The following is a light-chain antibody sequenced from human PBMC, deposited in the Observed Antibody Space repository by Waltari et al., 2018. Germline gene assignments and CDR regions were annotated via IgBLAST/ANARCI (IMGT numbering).Light chain of an antibody. Sequence: DVLMTQSPSSLSASVGDRVTITCRASQYISSYLNWYQQITGKAPKLLIYAASSLQSGVPSRFSGSGSGTDFTLTISSLQREDFATYYCQQSHSIPWTFGQGTKVEIK. CDR2: AAS. CDR1: QYISSY. J-gene: IGKJ1*01. CDR3: QQSHSIPWT. V-gene: IGKV1-39*01.